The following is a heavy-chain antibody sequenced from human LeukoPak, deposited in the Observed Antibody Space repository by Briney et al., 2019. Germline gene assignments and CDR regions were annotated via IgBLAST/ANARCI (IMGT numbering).Heavy chain of an antibody. CDR1: GFTFSSYS. Sequence: GGSLRLSCAASGFTFSSYSMNWVRQAPGKGLEWVSSISSSSSYIYYADSVKGRFTISRDNAKNSLYLQMNSLRAEDTAVYYCARVPIVVVPAATNYFDYWGRGPLVTVSS. D-gene: IGHD2-2*01. J-gene: IGHJ4*02. V-gene: IGHV3-21*01. CDR3: ARVPIVVVPAATNYFDY. CDR2: ISSSSSYI.